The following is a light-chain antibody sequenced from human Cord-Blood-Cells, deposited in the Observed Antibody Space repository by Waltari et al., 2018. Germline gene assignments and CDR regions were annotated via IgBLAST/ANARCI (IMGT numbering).Light chain of an antibody. V-gene: IGLV2-23*01. CDR2: EGS. CDR1: SSDVGSYNL. J-gene: IGLJ1*01. Sequence: QSALTQPASVSGSPGQSLPISCTGPSSDVGSYNLVSWYQQHPGKHPNLMIYEGSKRPSGVSNLFSGSKSGNTASLTISGLQAEDEADYYCCSYAGSSTYVFGTGTKVTVL. CDR3: CSYAGSSTYV.